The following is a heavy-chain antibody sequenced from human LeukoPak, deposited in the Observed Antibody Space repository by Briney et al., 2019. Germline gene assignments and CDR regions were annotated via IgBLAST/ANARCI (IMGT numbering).Heavy chain of an antibody. V-gene: IGHV3-7*03. CDR3: AGSSYSSSSSV. CDR2: INSDGSEG. CDR1: GYTVSGFW. D-gene: IGHD6-6*01. Sequence: HPGGSLRLSCAVSGYTVSGFWMRWSPQAPGKGREGGASINSDGSEGYYADVVTGRFTISRDNAKNSLYLQINSLRAEDTAVYYCAGSSYSSSSSVWGQGTMVTVSS. J-gene: IGHJ3*01.